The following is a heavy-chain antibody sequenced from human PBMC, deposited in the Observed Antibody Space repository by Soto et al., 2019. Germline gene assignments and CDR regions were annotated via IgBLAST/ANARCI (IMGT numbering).Heavy chain of an antibody. CDR3: TTRPITMIVVTQDYYFDY. CDR2: IKSKTDGGTT. V-gene: IGHV3-15*07. D-gene: IGHD3-22*01. Sequence: PGGSLRLSCAASGFTFSNAWMNWVRQAPGKGLEWVGRIKSKTDGGTTDYAAPVKGRFTISRDDSKNTLYLQMNSLKTEDTAVYYCTTRPITMIVVTQDYYFDYWGQGTLVTVSS. CDR1: GFTFSNAW. J-gene: IGHJ4*02.